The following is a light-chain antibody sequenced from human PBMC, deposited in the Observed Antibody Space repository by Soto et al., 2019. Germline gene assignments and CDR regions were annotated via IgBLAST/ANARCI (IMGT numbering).Light chain of an antibody. Sequence: QSALTQPASVSGSPGQSITISCTGTSSDVGDYNYVSWYQQHPGKAPQLMIFEVSNRPSGVSNRFSGSKSGNTASLTISGLQSEDEADYYCSSYTSSNSGVFGGGTKVTVL. V-gene: IGLV2-14*01. CDR2: EVS. J-gene: IGLJ3*02. CDR3: SSYTSSNSGV. CDR1: SSDVGDYNY.